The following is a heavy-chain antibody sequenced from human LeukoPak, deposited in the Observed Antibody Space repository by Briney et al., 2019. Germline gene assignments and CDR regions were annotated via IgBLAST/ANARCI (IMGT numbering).Heavy chain of an antibody. J-gene: IGHJ5*02. V-gene: IGHV4-59*01. D-gene: IGHD4/OR15-4a*01. CDR2: IYYSGST. CDR1: GGSISSYY. Sequence: PSETLSLTCTVSGGSISSYYWSWIRQPPGKGLEWIGYIYYSGSTNYNPSLKSRVTISVDTSKNQFSLKLSSVTAADTAVYYCARAAQTNYGSLGLFDPWGQGTLVTVSS. CDR3: ARAAQTNYGSLGLFDP.